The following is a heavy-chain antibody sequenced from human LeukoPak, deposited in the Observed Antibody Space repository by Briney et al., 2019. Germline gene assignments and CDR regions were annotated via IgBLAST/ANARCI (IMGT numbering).Heavy chain of an antibody. J-gene: IGHJ6*02. CDR3: ARGHYGLDV. CDR2: ISTSSSYT. V-gene: IGHV3-11*03. Sequence: GGSLRLSCAASGFNFRDYYLSWIRQAPGKGLEWVSYISTSSSYTYYADSVKGRFTISRDNAKNSLYLQMNSLTDEDTAVYFCARGHYGLDVWGQGTTVTVSS. CDR1: GFNFRDYY.